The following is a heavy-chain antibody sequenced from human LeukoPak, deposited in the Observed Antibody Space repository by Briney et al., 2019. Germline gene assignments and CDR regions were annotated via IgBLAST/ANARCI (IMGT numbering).Heavy chain of an antibody. J-gene: IGHJ4*02. D-gene: IGHD1-26*01. CDR3: AQSGM. V-gene: IGHV3-7*01. Sequence: XWXXQXPGKGLEWVANIKQDGSEKYYVDSAKGRFTISRDNAKNSLYLQMNSLRAEDTAVYYCAQSGMWGQGTLVTVPS. CDR2: IKQDGSEK.